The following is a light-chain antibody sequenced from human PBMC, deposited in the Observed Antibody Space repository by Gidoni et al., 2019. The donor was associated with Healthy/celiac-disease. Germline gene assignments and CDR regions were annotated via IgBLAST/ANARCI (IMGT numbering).Light chain of an antibody. CDR1: QSVLYSSNNKNY. V-gene: IGKV4-1*01. J-gene: IGKJ1*01. Sequence: DIVMTQSPDSLAVSLGERATINCKSSQSVLYSSNNKNYLAWYQQKPGQPPKLLIYWASTRESGVPDLFSGSGSGTDFTLTISSLHAEDVAVYYCQQYYSTPRTFGQGTKVEIK. CDR3: QQYYSTPRT. CDR2: WAS.